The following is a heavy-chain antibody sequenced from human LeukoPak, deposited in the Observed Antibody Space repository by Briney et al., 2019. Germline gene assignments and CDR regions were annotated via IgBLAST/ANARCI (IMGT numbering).Heavy chain of an antibody. Sequence: KTSETLSLTCTVSGGSISSYYWSWIRQPAGKGLEWIGRIYTSGSTNYNPSLKSRVTMSVDTSKNQFSLKLSSVTAADTAVYYCARSDVVIEADAFDIWGQGTMVTVSS. CDR3: ARSDVVIEADAFDI. CDR2: IYTSGST. CDR1: GGSISSYY. J-gene: IGHJ3*02. D-gene: IGHD3-22*01. V-gene: IGHV4-4*07.